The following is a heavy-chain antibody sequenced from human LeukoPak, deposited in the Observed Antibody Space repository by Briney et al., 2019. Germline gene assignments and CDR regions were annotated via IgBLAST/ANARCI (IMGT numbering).Heavy chain of an antibody. Sequence: SETLSLTCTVSGGSISSYYWSWIRQPAGKGLEWIGRIYSSGSTNYNPSLKSRVTMSVDTSKNQFSLKLSSVTAADTAVYYCARSGMVTHAFDIWGQGTVVTVSS. CDR1: GGSISSYY. V-gene: IGHV4-4*07. D-gene: IGHD5-18*01. J-gene: IGHJ3*02. CDR3: ARSGMVTHAFDI. CDR2: IYSSGST.